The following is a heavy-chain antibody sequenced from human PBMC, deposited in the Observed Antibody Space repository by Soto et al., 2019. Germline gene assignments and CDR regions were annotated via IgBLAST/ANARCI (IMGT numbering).Heavy chain of an antibody. Sequence: QITLKESGPTVVKPTQTLTLTCTFSGFSLTTTGVGVAWIRQPPGKALECLAVIYWNDDNQYSPSLKSRLSITKDTSTNQVVHKMTNMDPVDTATYFCAHQSAYSHGSTMSIGFDNWGQGRMVTVSS. CDR2: IYWNDDN. CDR3: AHQSAYSHGSTMSIGFDN. D-gene: IGHD3-10*01. CDR1: GFSLTTTGVG. J-gene: IGHJ3*02. V-gene: IGHV2-5*01.